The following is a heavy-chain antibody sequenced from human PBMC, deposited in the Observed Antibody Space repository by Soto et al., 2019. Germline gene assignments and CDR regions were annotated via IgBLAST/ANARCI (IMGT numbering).Heavy chain of an antibody. D-gene: IGHD3-3*01. Sequence: EVQLLESGGGLVQPGGSLRLSCAASGFTFGSHAMIWVRQAPGKGLEWVSAISGSGGSAYYADSVKGRFTISRDNSINTLYLQMNSLRAEDTALYSWAKEPYSDFWSAYYYFDYWGQGTLVTVSS. J-gene: IGHJ4*02. CDR3: AKEPYSDFWSAYYYFDY. CDR1: GFTFGSHA. V-gene: IGHV3-23*01. CDR2: ISGSGGSA.